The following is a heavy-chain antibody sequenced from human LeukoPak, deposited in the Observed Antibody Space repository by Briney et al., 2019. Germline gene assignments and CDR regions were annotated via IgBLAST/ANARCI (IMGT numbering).Heavy chain of an antibody. J-gene: IGHJ3*02. CDR1: GFTFSSSA. CDR3: AVVPGAFDI. Sequence: SVKVSCKASGFTFSSSAVQWVRQARGQRLEWIGWIVVGSGNTKCAQKFQERVTMTRDMSTNTAYMELSSLRSEDTAVYYCAVVPGAFDIWGQGTMVTVSS. D-gene: IGHD2-15*01. CDR2: IVVGSGNT. V-gene: IGHV1-58*01.